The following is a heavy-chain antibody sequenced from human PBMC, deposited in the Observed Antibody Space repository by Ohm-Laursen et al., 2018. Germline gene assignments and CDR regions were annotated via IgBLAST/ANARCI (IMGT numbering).Heavy chain of an antibody. CDR3: AKGHTTAAGIFDY. CDR2: IYYSGST. V-gene: IGHV4-59*12. D-gene: IGHD6-13*01. J-gene: IGHJ4*02. Sequence: SDTLSLTCTVSGGSISSYYWSWIRQPPGKGLEWIGYIYYSGSTNYNPSLKSRVTISVDTSKNQFSLKLSSVTAEDTAVYYCAKGHTTAAGIFDYWGQGTLVTVSS. CDR1: GGSISSYY.